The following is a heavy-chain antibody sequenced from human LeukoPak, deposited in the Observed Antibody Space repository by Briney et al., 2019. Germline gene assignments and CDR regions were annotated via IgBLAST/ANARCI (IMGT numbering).Heavy chain of an antibody. V-gene: IGHV3-23*01. CDR1: GFTFSSYA. J-gene: IGHJ4*02. CDR3: ANLRIYYESSGYNFDY. Sequence: GGSLRLSCAASGFTFSSYAMSWVRQAPGKGLEWVSAISGSGGSTYYADSVKGRFTISRDNSKNTLYLQMNSPRAEDTAVYYCANLRIYYESSGYNFDYWGQGTLVTVSS. D-gene: IGHD3-22*01. CDR2: ISGSGGST.